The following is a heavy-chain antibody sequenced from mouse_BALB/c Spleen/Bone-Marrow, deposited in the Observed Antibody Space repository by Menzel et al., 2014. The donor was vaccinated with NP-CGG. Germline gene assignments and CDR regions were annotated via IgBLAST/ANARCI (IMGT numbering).Heavy chain of an antibody. V-gene: IGHV1S41*01. Sequence: DLVKPGASVKLSCKASGYTFTSYWINWIKQRPGQGLEWIGRIAPGSGSTYYNEMFKGKATLTVDTSSSPAFIQLSRLSSEDSAVYFCARFPIYYSIYGAMGYWGQGTSVTVSP. CDR1: GYTFTSYW. J-gene: IGHJ4*01. D-gene: IGHD2-5*01. CDR2: IAPGSGST. CDR3: ARFPIYYSIYGAMGY.